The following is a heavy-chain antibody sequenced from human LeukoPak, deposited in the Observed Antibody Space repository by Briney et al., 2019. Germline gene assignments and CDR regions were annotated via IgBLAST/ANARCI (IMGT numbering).Heavy chain of an antibody. CDR1: GGSISSGGYY. Sequence: TLSLTCTVSGGSISSGGYYWSWIRQHPGKGLEWIGYIYYSGSTYYNPSLKSRVTISVDTSKNQFSLKLSSVTAADTAVYYCARGRVLLWFGDLKNNWFDPWGQGTLVTVSS. CDR3: ARGRVLLWFGDLKNNWFDP. V-gene: IGHV4-31*03. J-gene: IGHJ5*02. CDR2: IYYSGST. D-gene: IGHD3-10*01.